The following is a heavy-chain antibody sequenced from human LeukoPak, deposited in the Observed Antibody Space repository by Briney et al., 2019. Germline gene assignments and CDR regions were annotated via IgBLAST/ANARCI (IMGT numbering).Heavy chain of an antibody. CDR1: GFTFSIYW. CDR2: IKPDGSDK. Sequence: PGGSLRLSCEASGFTFSIYWMSWVRQAPGKGPECVANIKPDGSDKYYVDSMKGRFTISRDNAKNSLYLQMNNLRAEDTAVYYCARDRSGYDYLVDYWGQGTLVTVSS. D-gene: IGHD5-12*01. J-gene: IGHJ4*02. CDR3: ARDRSGYDYLVDY. V-gene: IGHV3-7*01.